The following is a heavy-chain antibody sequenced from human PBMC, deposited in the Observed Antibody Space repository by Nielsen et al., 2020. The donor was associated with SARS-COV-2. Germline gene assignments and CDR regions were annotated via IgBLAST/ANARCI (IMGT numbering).Heavy chain of an antibody. CDR1: GFTFSSYS. D-gene: IGHD1-7*01. J-gene: IGHJ5*02. V-gene: IGHV3-48*02. CDR2: ISSSSSTI. Sequence: GESLKISCAASGFTFSSYSMNWVRQAPGKGLEWVSYISSSSSTIYYADSVKGRFTISRENAKNSLYLQMNSLRDEDTAVYYCARDTGYNWNYEGWFDPWGQGTLVTVSS. CDR3: ARDTGYNWNYEGWFDP.